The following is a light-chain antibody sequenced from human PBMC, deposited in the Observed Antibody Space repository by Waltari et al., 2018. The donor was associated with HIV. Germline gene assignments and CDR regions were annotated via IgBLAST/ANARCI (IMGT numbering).Light chain of an antibody. CDR3: CSYTGTYTLL. CDR2: DVT. CDR1: SSDVGDYNY. Sequence: QSAPTQPRSVSGSPGQSFTISCTGTSSDVGDYNYVSWYQQHPGKAPKVMIYDVTKRPSGVPDRFSGSKSGNTASLTISGLQAEDEADYYCCSYTGTYTLLFGGGTKLTVL. J-gene: IGLJ3*02. V-gene: IGLV2-11*01.